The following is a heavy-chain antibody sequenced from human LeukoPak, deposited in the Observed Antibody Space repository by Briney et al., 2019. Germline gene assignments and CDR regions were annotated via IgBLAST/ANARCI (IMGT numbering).Heavy chain of an antibody. J-gene: IGHJ4*02. CDR1: GFTFSNAW. D-gene: IGHD3-3*01. CDR2: IKRKSDVGTT. Sequence: GGSLRLSCAASGFTFSNAWMSWVRQAPGKGLEWIGRIKRKSDVGTTDYAAPVKGRFTISRDDSKNTLYLQMNSLKTEDTAVYYCTTSNFGFPFDYWGPGALVTVSS. CDR3: TTSNFGFPFDY. V-gene: IGHV3-15*01.